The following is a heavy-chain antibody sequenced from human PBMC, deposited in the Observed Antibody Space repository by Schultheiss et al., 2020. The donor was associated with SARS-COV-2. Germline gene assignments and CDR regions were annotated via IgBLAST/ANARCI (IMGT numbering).Heavy chain of an antibody. CDR3: ARSGVVIPYYYYYGMDV. Sequence: GGSLRLSCAASGFTFSSYAMHWVRQAPGKGLEWVAVISYDGSNKYYADSVKGRFTISRDNSKNTLYLQMNSLRAEDTAVYYCARSGVVIPYYYYYGMDVWGQGTTVTVSS. D-gene: IGHD3-3*01. V-gene: IGHV3-30*04. CDR1: GFTFSSYA. CDR2: ISYDGSNK. J-gene: IGHJ6*02.